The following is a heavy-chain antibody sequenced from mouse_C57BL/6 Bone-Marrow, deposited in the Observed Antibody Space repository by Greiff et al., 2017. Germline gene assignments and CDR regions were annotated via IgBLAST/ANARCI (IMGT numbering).Heavy chain of an antibody. CDR2: IYPRSGNT. V-gene: IGHV1-81*01. J-gene: IGHJ1*03. CDR1: GYTFTSYG. Sequence: QVQLQQSGAELARPGAPVKLSCKASGYTFTSYGISWVKQRTGQGLEWIGEIYPRSGNTYYNEKFKGKATLTAAKSSSTAYMELRSLTSEDSAVYFCARCIFLLLRYWYFDVWGTGTTVTVSS. CDR3: ARCIFLLLRYWYFDV. D-gene: IGHD1-1*01.